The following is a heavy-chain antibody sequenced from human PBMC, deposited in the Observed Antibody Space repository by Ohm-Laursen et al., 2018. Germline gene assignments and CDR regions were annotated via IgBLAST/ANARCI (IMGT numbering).Heavy chain of an antibody. Sequence: EASVKVSCKASGYTFSDYHMHWVRQAPGQGLEWMGWINPNSGGTNYAQKFAGRVTMTRDTSISTAYMELSSLRSEDTAVYYCARTGIEWFGENWFDPWGQGTLVTVSS. CDR3: ARTGIEWFGENWFDP. CDR2: INPNSGGT. CDR1: GYTFSDYH. D-gene: IGHD3-10*01. J-gene: IGHJ5*02. V-gene: IGHV1-2*02.